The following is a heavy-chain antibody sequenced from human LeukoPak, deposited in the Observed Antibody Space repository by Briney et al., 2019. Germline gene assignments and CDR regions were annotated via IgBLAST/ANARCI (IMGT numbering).Heavy chain of an antibody. CDR1: GFTFNNYG. CDR2: ISASRSNI. V-gene: IGHV3-48*01. J-gene: IGHJ4*02. D-gene: IGHD6-6*01. CDR3: ARGGAARPDY. Sequence: PGGSLRLSCAASGFTFNNYGMNWVRQAPGKGLEWVSYISASRSNINYADSVKGRFTISRDNAKNSLYLQMNSLRAEGTAVYYCARGGAARPDYWGQGTLVTVSS.